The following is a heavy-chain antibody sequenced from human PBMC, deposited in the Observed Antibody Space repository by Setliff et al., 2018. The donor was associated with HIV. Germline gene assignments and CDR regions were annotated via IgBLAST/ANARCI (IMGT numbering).Heavy chain of an antibody. D-gene: IGHD2-15*01. J-gene: IGHJ3*02. Sequence: SETLSLTCTVSGGSISTSHWNWIRQPPGKGLEWIAYIYISGTTNYNPSLKRRVTISLDTSRNQYSLKLGPVTAADTAMYYCAREHCSGGSCNGFDIWGQGTMVTVSS. CDR2: IYISGTT. CDR3: AREHCSGGSCNGFDI. V-gene: IGHV4-4*09. CDR1: GGSISTSH.